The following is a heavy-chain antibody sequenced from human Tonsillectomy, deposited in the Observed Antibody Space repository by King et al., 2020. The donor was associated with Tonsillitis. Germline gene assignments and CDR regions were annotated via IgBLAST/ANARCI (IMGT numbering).Heavy chain of an antibody. CDR2: LSYDGRNK. D-gene: IGHD1-26*01. V-gene: IGHV3-30*04. CDR1: GFTFSIYV. CDR3: AREREPFGWEILRHYYYYGMDV. Sequence: VQLVESGGGVVQPGRSLRLSCAASGFTFSIYVMHWVRQAPGKGLEWVAILSYDGRNKYYADSLKGRFTISRENSKNMLYLQMNSLRAEDTAVYYCAREREPFGWEILRHYYYYGMDVWGQGTTVTVSS. J-gene: IGHJ6*02.